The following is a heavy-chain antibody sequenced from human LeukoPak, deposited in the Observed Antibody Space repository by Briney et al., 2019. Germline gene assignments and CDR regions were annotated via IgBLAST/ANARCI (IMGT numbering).Heavy chain of an antibody. CDR3: ARKDTLDY. Sequence: GGSLRLSCAASGFTFSSYAMSWVRQAPGKGLEWVSAISGTGGSTYYADPVKGRFTISRDNSKNSLYLQMNSLRAEDTAVYYCARKDTLDYWGQGTLVTVSS. D-gene: IGHD2-15*01. J-gene: IGHJ4*02. CDR2: ISGTGGST. CDR1: GFTFSSYA. V-gene: IGHV3-23*01.